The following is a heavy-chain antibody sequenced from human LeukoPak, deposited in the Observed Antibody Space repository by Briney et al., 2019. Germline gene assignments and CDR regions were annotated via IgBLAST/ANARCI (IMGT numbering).Heavy chain of an antibody. CDR2: IFYSGTT. Sequence: SETLSLTCTVSGGSMNSYYWSWIRQPPGKGLEWIGYIFYSGTTDYNPSPKSRVTISVDASKNQFSLKVSSVTAADTAVYYCARDRSRYSSRYFDFWGQGTLVTVSS. CDR1: GGSMNSYY. J-gene: IGHJ4*02. D-gene: IGHD6-19*01. V-gene: IGHV4-59*01. CDR3: ARDRSRYSSRYFDF.